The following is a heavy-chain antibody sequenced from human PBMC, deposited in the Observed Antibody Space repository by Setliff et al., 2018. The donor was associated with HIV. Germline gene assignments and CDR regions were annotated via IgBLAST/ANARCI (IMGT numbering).Heavy chain of an antibody. CDR2: INWNGRNI. V-gene: IGHV3-20*04. D-gene: IGHD3-10*01. CDR3: ARAGGYYCYYYMDV. J-gene: IGHJ6*03. CDR1: GFRFTRYW. Sequence: GGSLRLSCAASGFRFTRYWMSWVRQAPGKGLEWVSSINWNGRNIEYVDSVKGRFTISRDNAKNSVFLQMDSLRDDDTALYYCARAGGYYCYYYMDVWGKGTPVTVSS.